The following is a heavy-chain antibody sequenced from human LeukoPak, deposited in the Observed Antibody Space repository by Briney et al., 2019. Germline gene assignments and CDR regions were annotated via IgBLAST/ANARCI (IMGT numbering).Heavy chain of an antibody. Sequence: PGGSLSLSCAASGFTFSSYAMSWVRQAPGKGLEGVSAISGSGGSTYYADSVKGRFTISRDNSKTTLYLQMNSLRAEDTAVYYCARVNSNYYYYYMDVWGKGTTVTVSS. D-gene: IGHD4-11*01. CDR3: ARVNSNYYYYYMDV. J-gene: IGHJ6*03. V-gene: IGHV3-23*01. CDR1: GFTFSSYA. CDR2: ISGSGGST.